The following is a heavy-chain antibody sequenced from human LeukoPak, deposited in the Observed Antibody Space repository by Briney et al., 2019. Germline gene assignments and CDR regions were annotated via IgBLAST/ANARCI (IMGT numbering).Heavy chain of an antibody. J-gene: IGHJ4*02. CDR1: GFSFSHYW. Sequence: GGSLRLSCAASGFSFSHYWMTWVRQAPGKRLEWVANIKQDGSEKYYVDSVEGRFTISRDNAKYSLFLHLNSLRVEDTAVYYCARVDGSSSCPDYWGQGTLVTVSS. D-gene: IGHD6-13*01. CDR3: ARVDGSSSCPDY. V-gene: IGHV3-7*01. CDR2: IKQDGSEK.